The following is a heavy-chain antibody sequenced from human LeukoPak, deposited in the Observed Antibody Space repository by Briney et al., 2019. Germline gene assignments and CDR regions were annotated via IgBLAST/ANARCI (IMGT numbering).Heavy chain of an antibody. D-gene: IGHD2-2*01. CDR3: AKDSSTWAFHH. Sequence: NTSETLSLTCTVSSGSISTSNDYWGWVRQPPGKAMEWIGNIFYSGSTYYSPSLKSRVTISLDTSRNQFSLKLNSVTAADTAVYYCAKDSSTWAFHHYGQGTLVTVSS. J-gene: IGHJ1*01. V-gene: IGHV4-39*07. CDR2: IFYSGST. CDR1: SGSISTSNDY.